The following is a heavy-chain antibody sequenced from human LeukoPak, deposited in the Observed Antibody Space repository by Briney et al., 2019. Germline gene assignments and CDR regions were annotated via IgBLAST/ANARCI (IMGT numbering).Heavy chain of an antibody. Sequence: PGGSLRLSCAASAFTFSRSAMSWVRQAPGKGLEWVSVISGGGGITNYADSVKGRFTISRDNSNNTPSLQMNSLRVEDTAVYYCAKGGSTVTTEDVVDYWGQGTLVTVSS. CDR2: ISGGGGIT. CDR3: AKGGSTVTTEDVVDY. J-gene: IGHJ4*02. D-gene: IGHD4-17*01. V-gene: IGHV3-23*01. CDR1: AFTFSRSA.